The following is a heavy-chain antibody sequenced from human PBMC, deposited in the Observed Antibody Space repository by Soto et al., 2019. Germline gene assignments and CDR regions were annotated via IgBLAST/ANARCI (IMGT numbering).Heavy chain of an antibody. J-gene: IGHJ5*02. Sequence: QVQLVQSGAEVKKPGSSVKVSCKASGGTFSSYAISWVRQAPGQGLEWMGGIIPIFGTANYAQKFQGRVTITADKSTSTAYMELSSLRSEDKAVYYCARDTYYYGSGSYYNGLHWFDPWGQGTLVTVSS. CDR1: GGTFSSYA. CDR3: ARDTYYYGSGSYYNGLHWFDP. CDR2: IIPIFGTA. V-gene: IGHV1-69*06. D-gene: IGHD3-10*01.